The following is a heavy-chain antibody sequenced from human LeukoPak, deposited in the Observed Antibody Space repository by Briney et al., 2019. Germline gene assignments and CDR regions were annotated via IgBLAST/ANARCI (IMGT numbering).Heavy chain of an antibody. V-gene: IGHV3-30*18. J-gene: IGHJ5*02. CDR1: GFTFSSYG. CDR2: ISYDGSNK. Sequence: GRSLRLSCAASGFTFSSYGMHWVRQAPGKGLEWVAVISYDGSNKYYADSVKGRFTISRDNSKNTLYLQMYSLRAEDTAVYYCAKDGLDPWGQGTLVTVSS. CDR3: AKDGLDP.